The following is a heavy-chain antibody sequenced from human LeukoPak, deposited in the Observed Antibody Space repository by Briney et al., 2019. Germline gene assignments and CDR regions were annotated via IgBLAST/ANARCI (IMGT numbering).Heavy chain of an antibody. CDR1: GYTFTGYY. CDR2: INPNSGGT. CDR3: ASVRYGDPYYFDY. V-gene: IGHV1-2*02. D-gene: IGHD4-17*01. J-gene: IGHJ4*02. Sequence: ASVKVSCKASGYTFTGYYMHWVRQAPGQGLEWMGWINPNSGGTNYAQKFRGRVTMTRDTSISTAYMELSRLRSDDTAVYYCASVRYGDPYYFDYWGQGTLVTVSS.